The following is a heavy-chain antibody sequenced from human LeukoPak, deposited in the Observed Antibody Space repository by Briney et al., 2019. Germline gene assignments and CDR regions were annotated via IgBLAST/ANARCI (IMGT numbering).Heavy chain of an antibody. CDR1: RFTFGDYG. Sequence: GGSLRLSCTASRFTFGDYGMSWFRQAPGKGLEWVGFIKSKAYGGTTEYAASVKGRSTISRDDSKSIAYLQMNSLKTEDTAVYYCTRDGVVGATYYFDYWGQGTLVTVSS. CDR3: TRDGVVGATYYFDY. J-gene: IGHJ4*02. CDR2: IKSKAYGGTT. D-gene: IGHD1-26*01. V-gene: IGHV3-49*03.